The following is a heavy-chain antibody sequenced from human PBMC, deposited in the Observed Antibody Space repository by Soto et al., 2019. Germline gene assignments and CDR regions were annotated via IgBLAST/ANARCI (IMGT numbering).Heavy chain of an antibody. D-gene: IGHD4-17*01. CDR2: IYPGDSDT. CDR3: ARTHRAAERNGDYGY. V-gene: IGHV5-51*01. J-gene: IGHJ4*02. CDR1: GYSFTSYW. Sequence: EVQLVQSGAEVKKPGESLKISCKGSGYSFTSYWIGWVRQMPGKGLEWMGIIYPGDSDTRYSPSFQGQVTISADKSLSTAYLQGSSLKASDTAMYYCARTHRAAERNGDYGYWGQGTLVTVSS.